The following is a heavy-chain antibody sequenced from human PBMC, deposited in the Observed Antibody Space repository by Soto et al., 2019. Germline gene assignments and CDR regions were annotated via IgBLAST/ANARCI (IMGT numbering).Heavy chain of an antibody. CDR2: IIPILGTA. J-gene: IGHJ5*02. Sequence: QVQLVQSGAEVKKPGSSVKVSCKASGGTFSSYTISWVRQAPGQGLEWMGKIIPILGTANYAQKFQGRVTITADKSTSTAYMEMSSLRSEDTAVYYCARDFHYDLSWEANHWGQGTLVTVS. D-gene: IGHD3-22*01. V-gene: IGHV1-69*08. CDR1: GGTFSSYT. CDR3: ARDFHYDLSWEANH.